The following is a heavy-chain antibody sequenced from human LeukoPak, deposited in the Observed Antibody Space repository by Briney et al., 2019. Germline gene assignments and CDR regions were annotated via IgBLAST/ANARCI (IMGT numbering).Heavy chain of an antibody. D-gene: IGHD6-19*01. CDR1: GFTFSTYS. CDR3: TKDVVPDSGWDLDY. J-gene: IGHJ4*02. V-gene: IGHV3-23*01. Sequence: GVSLRLSCAASGFTFSTYSMTWVRQGPGKGLEWVSSIYPNGGSTFYADSVKGRFTISRDNSKNTLYLQMSSLRTEDTAIYYCTKDVVPDSGWDLDYWGQGTLVTVSS. CDR2: IYPNGGST.